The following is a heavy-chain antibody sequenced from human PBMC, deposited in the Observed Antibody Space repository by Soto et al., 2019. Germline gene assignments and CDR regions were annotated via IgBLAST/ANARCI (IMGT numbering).Heavy chain of an antibody. CDR2: INSDGSST. CDR3: ARPPSTIFGTRVYMDV. V-gene: IGHV3-74*01. Sequence: GGSLRLSCAASGFTFSSYWMHWVRQAPGKGLVWVSRINSDGSSTSYADSVKGRFTISRDNAKNTLYLQMNSLRAEDTAVYYCARPPSTIFGTRVYMDVWGKGTTVTVSS. J-gene: IGHJ6*03. D-gene: IGHD3-3*01. CDR1: GFTFSSYW.